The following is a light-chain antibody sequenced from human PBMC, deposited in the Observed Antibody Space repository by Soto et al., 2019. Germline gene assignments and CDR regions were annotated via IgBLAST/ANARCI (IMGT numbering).Light chain of an antibody. J-gene: IGLJ3*02. CDR3: SSYSSGSTLGV. CDR1: SSDIGGYNY. Sequence: QSALTQPASVSGSPGQSITISCTGTSSDIGGYNYVSWYQHHPGKVPQLIIYEVINRPSGVSNRFSGSKSGNTASLTISGLHAEYEGVYYCSSYSSGSTLGVFGGGTKVTVL. CDR2: EVI. V-gene: IGLV2-14*01.